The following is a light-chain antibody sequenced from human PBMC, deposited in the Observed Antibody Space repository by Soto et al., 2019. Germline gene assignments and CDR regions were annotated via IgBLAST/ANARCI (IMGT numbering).Light chain of an antibody. CDR1: QGIGST. V-gene: IGKV3-15*01. Sequence: ELVLTQSPGTLSLSPGDRATLSCRASQGIGSTLAWYQRKPGQTPRLLIYGESTRATGVPDRFSGSGSGTEFTLTINSLQSEDSAVYYCQSYNNWPLTCGGGTKVDIK. CDR2: GES. J-gene: IGKJ4*01. CDR3: QSYNNWPLT.